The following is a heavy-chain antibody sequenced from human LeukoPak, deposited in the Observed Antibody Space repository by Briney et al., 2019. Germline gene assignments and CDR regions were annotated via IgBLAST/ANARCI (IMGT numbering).Heavy chain of an antibody. CDR2: ISWDDDK. D-gene: IGHD4-17*01. CDR3: VPRSRDYGTYVDY. J-gene: IGHJ4*02. CDR1: GISLSSTGVG. Sequence: ESGPTLVKPTQTLTLTCSFSGISLSSTGVGVGWIRQPPGKALEWLALISWDDDKRYNPSLRRRLTVTKDSSKDQVVLTMTNMDPVDTATYYCVPRSRDYGTYVDYWGQGTLVTVSS. V-gene: IGHV2-5*02.